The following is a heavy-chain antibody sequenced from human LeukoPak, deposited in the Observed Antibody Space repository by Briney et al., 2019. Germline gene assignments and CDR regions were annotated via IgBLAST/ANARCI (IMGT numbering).Heavy chain of an antibody. D-gene: IGHD4-17*01. V-gene: IGHV4-59*01. CDR1: GGSISSYY. CDR2: IYYSGST. J-gene: IGHJ4*02. Sequence: SETLSLTCTVSGGSISSYYWSWMRQPPGKGLVWIGYIYYSGSTNYNPSLKSRVTISVVTSKNQFSLKLSSVTAADPAVYYCARARKDYGDYAFDYWGQGTLVTVSS. CDR3: ARARKDYGDYAFDY.